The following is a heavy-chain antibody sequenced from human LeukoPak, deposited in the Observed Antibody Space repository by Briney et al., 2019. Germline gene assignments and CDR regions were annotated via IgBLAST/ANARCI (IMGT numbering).Heavy chain of an antibody. J-gene: IGHJ3*02. D-gene: IGHD2-2*01. CDR3: ARVYSSTSGKNAFDI. CDR1: GFTLSSYW. Sequence: GGSLRLSCAASGFTLSSYWMSWVRQAPGEGPEWVANIKQDGSEKNYVDSVKGRFTISRDNAKNSLYLQMNSLRAEDTAVYYCARVYSSTSGKNAFDIWGQGTMVIVSS. CDR2: IKQDGSEK. V-gene: IGHV3-7*03.